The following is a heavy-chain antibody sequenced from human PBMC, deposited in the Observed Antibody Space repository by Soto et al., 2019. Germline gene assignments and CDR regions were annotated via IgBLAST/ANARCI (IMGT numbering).Heavy chain of an antibody. D-gene: IGHD3-10*01. Sequence: PSETLSLTCTVSGGSISSGDYYWSWIRQPPGKGLEWIGYIYYSGSTYYNPSLKSRVTISVDTSKNQFSLKLSSVTAADTAVYYCARGSSGSYYRPSYWFDPWGQGTLVTVSS. CDR3: ARGSSGSYYRPSYWFDP. J-gene: IGHJ5*02. V-gene: IGHV4-30-4*02. CDR2: IYYSGST. CDR1: GGSISSGDYY.